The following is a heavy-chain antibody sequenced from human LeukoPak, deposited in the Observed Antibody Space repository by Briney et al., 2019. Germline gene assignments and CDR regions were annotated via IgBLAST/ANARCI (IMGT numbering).Heavy chain of an antibody. D-gene: IGHD1-14*01. CDR3: ARVGNYYYMDV. CDR1: GYTFTGYY. J-gene: IGHJ6*03. V-gene: IGHV1-2*02. Sequence: ASVKVSCKASGYTFTGYYVHWVRQAPGQGLEWMGWMNPKSGGTNYAQKFEARVTMNRDTSISTAYMELSSLRSEDTAVYYCARVGNYYYMDVWGKGTTVTISS. CDR2: MNPKSGGT.